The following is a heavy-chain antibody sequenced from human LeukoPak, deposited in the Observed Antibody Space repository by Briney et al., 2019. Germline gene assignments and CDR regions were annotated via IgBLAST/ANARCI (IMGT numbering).Heavy chain of an antibody. CDR3: ARGYYDSSDFEYFHH. CDR1: GYTFTGYY. D-gene: IGHD3-22*01. CDR2: INPNSGGT. V-gene: IGHV1-2*02. J-gene: IGHJ1*01. Sequence: ASVKVSCKASGYTFTGYYMHWVRQAPGQGLEWMGWINPNSGGTNYAQKFQGRVTMTRDTSISTAYMELSRPTSDDTAVYYCARGYYDSSDFEYFHHWGQGTLVTVSS.